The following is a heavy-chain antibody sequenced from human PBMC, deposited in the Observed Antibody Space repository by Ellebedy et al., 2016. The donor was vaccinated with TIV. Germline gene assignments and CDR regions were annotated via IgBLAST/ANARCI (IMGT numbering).Heavy chain of an antibody. Sequence: ASVKVSCKASGYTFTAYHIHWVRQAPGQGLEWMGWINPNSGGTNYAQKFQGWVTMTRDTSISTAYMELSRLRSDDTAVYYCARSLHYGSGSYVYNWFDPWGQGTLVTVSS. V-gene: IGHV1-2*04. D-gene: IGHD3-10*01. CDR2: INPNSGGT. J-gene: IGHJ5*02. CDR3: ARSLHYGSGSYVYNWFDP. CDR1: GYTFTAYH.